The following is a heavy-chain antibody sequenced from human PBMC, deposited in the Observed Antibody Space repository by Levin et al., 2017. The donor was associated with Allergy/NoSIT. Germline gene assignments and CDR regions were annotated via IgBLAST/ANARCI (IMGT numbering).Heavy chain of an antibody. CDR3: VTDESADEDFDY. Sequence: GGSLRLSCAASGFILRTSDMNWVRQAPGKGLEWISFITKPSRTISYADSVKGRFTVSRDNAKNSLYLDMNSLRAEDTAVYYCVTDESADEDFDYWGQGTLVTVSS. CDR1: GFILRTSD. J-gene: IGHJ4*02. V-gene: IGHV3-48*01. CDR2: ITKPSRTI.